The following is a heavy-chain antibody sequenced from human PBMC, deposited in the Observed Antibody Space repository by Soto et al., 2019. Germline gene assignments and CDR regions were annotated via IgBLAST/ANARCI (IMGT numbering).Heavy chain of an antibody. V-gene: IGHV4-59*08. CDR2: IYYSGST. D-gene: IGHD4-17*01. CDR3: ARRYGGHFDY. CDR1: GGSISSYY. Sequence: QVQLQESGPGLVKPSETLSLTYTVSGGSISSYYWSWIRQPPGKGLEWIGYIYYSGSTNYNPSLKSRVTISVDTSKNQFSLKLSSVTAADTAVYYCARRYGGHFDYWGQATLVTVSS. J-gene: IGHJ4*02.